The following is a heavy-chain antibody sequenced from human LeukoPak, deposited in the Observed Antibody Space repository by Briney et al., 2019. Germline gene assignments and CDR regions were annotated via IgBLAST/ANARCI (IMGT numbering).Heavy chain of an antibody. CDR1: GGSISSGDYY. CDR2: IYYSVST. Sequence: PSQTLSLTCTVSGGSISSGDYYWSWIRQPPGKGLEWIGYIYYSVSTYYNPSLKSRVTISVDTSKNQFSLKLSSVAAADTAVYYCARSGFAHAFDIWGQGTMVTVSS. J-gene: IGHJ3*02. D-gene: IGHD3-9*01. V-gene: IGHV4-30-4*08. CDR3: ARSGFAHAFDI.